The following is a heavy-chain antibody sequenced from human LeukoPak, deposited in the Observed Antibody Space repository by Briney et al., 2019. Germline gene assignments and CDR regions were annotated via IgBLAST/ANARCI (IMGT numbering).Heavy chain of an antibody. D-gene: IGHD2-2*01. CDR3: AKDVYCSSTSCYFDY. Sequence: GGSLRLSCAASGFTFSSHAMSWVRQAPGKGLEWVSAISGSGGSTYYADSVKGRFTISRDNSKNTLYLQMNSLRAADTAVYYCAKDVYCSSTSCYFDYWGQGTLVTVSS. V-gene: IGHV3-23*01. CDR1: GFTFSSHA. CDR2: ISGSGGST. J-gene: IGHJ4*02.